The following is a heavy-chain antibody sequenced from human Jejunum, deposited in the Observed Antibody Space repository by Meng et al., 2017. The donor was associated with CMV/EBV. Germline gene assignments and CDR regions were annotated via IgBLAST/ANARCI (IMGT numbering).Heavy chain of an antibody. D-gene: IGHD3-16*01. CDR3: ARDGGGFNSSPFDY. V-gene: IGHV3-30*04. J-gene: IGHJ4*02. CDR2: TSYDGNSQ. Sequence: GFTFSRHAMHWVRQAPGKGLEWVAVTSYDGNSQYYTDSVKGRFTISRDNSDNMLYLQMNSLRADDTAIYYCARDGGGFNSSPFDYWGQGTLVTVSS. CDR1: GFTFSRHA.